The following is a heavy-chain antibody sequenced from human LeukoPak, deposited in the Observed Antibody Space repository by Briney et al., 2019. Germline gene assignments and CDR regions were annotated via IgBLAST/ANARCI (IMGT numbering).Heavy chain of an antibody. D-gene: IGHD1-26*01. CDR2: ISDYNGNT. CDR3: ATAKGGSYEPFDY. V-gene: IGHV1-18*01. Sequence: ASVKVSCKASGYTFTSYGMSWVRQAPGQGLEWMGWISDYNGNTNYAQKLQGRVTMTEDTSTDTAYMELSSLRSEDTAVYYCATAKGGSYEPFDYWGQGTLVTVSS. CDR1: GYTFTSYG. J-gene: IGHJ4*02.